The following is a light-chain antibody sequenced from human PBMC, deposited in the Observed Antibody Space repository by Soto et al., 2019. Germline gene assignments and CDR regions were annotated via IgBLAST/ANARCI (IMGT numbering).Light chain of an antibody. V-gene: IGKV3-15*01. CDR1: QGIGDT. Sequence: EVVMRQSPATRCVSPGEGATLSCRASQGIGDTLAWYQHKPGQTPRLLIYDTSTRATGVPTGFSGSRSGAEFTLTINSLQPEDFAVYYCQPYTNWPLTFGGGTKVDIK. CDR2: DTS. J-gene: IGKJ4*01. CDR3: QPYTNWPLT.